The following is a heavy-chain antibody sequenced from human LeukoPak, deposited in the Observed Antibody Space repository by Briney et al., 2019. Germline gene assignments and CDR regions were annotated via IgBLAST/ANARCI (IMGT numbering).Heavy chain of an antibody. CDR3: ARLRAGWGYYYMDV. V-gene: IGHV5-51*01. D-gene: IGHD1-26*01. Sequence: GGSLKISRKGSGYSFTSYWVGRGGQMPGERPEWMGIIYPGDSDTRYSPSFQGQVAISADKSISTAYLQWSSLKASDTAMYYCARLRAGWGYYYMDVWGKGTTVTVSS. J-gene: IGHJ6*03. CDR2: IYPGDSDT. CDR1: GYSFTSYW.